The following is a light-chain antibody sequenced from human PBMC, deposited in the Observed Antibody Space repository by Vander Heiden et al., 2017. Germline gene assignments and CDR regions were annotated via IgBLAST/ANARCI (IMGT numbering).Light chain of an antibody. CDR3: QQYKSYPRT. V-gene: IGKV1D-16*01. Sequence: DIQMTQSPSSLSASLGDKVTITCRASQGISSWLAWYQQKPGKAPKSLMYAASSLQSGVPARFSGSGSGTDFTLTISSLEPEDFAIYYCQQYKSYPRTFGRGTKVEIK. J-gene: IGKJ1*01. CDR2: AAS. CDR1: QGISSW.